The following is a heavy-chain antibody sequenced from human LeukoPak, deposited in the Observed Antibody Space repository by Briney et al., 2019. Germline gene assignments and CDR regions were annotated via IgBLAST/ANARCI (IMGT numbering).Heavy chain of an antibody. J-gene: IGHJ3*02. CDR1: GLTFSSYS. CDR3: ARVGPQVYCTGDCRNDGFDI. CDR2: ISSSSSYI. Sequence: GGSLRLSCAASGLTFSSYSMNWVRQVPGKGLEWVSSISSSSSYIYYADSVKGRFTISRDNAKNSLYLQMNSLRAEDTAVYYCARVGPQVYCTGDCRNDGFDIWGQGTMVTVSS. D-gene: IGHD2-8*02. V-gene: IGHV3-21*01.